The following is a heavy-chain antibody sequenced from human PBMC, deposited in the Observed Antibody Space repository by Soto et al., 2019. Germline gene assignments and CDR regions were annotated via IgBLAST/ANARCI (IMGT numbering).Heavy chain of an antibody. CDR2: ISYDGSNK. CDR1: GFTFSSYA. D-gene: IGHD6-19*01. Sequence: QVQLVESGGGVVQPGRSLRLSCAASGFTFSSYAMHWVRQAPGKGLEWVAVISYDGSNKYYADSVKGRFTISRDNSKNTLYLQMNSLRAEDTAVYYCARDPSSGWNYYYYGMDVWCQGTTVTVSS. CDR3: ARDPSSGWNYYYYGMDV. J-gene: IGHJ6*02. V-gene: IGHV3-30-3*01.